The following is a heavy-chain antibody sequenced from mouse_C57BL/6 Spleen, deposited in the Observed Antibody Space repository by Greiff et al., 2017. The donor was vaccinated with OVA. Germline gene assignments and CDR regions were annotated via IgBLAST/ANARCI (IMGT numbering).Heavy chain of an antibody. CDR3: AMGDYGSSYGAY. J-gene: IGHJ3*01. CDR1: GYTFTSYW. Sequence: QVQLQQPGAELVKPGASVKVSCKASGYTFTSYWMHWVKQRPGQGLEWIGRIHPSDSDTNSNQKFKGKATLTVDKSYSTAYMQLSSLTSEDSAVYYCAMGDYGSSYGAYWGQGTLVTVSA. CDR2: IHPSDSDT. D-gene: IGHD1-1*01. V-gene: IGHV1-74*01.